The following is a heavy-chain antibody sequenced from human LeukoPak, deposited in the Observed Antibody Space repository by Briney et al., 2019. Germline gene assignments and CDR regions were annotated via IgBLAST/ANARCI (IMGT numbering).Heavy chain of an antibody. V-gene: IGHV4-34*01. Sequence: ETLSLTCAVYGGSFSGYYWSWIRQPPGKGLEWIGEINHSGSTKYNPSLTSRVTISVDTSKNQFSLKLSSVTAADTAVYYCARVRYSSSSEFDYWGQGTLVTVSS. J-gene: IGHJ4*02. CDR3: ARVRYSSSSEFDY. CDR2: INHSGST. CDR1: GGSFSGYY. D-gene: IGHD6-6*01.